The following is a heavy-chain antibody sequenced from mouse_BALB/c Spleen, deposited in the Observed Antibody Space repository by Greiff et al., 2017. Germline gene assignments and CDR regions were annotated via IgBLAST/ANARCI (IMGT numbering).Heavy chain of an antibody. V-gene: IGHV2-2*02. CDR1: GFSLTSYG. Sequence: VQLVESGPGLVQPSQSLSITCTVSGFSLTSYGVHWVRQSPGKGLEWLGVIWSGGSTDYNAAFISRLSISKDNSKSQVFFKMNSLQANDTAIYYCARMRPYGYDPTMDYWGQGTSVTVSS. D-gene: IGHD2-2*01. J-gene: IGHJ4*01. CDR3: ARMRPYGYDPTMDY. CDR2: IWSGGST.